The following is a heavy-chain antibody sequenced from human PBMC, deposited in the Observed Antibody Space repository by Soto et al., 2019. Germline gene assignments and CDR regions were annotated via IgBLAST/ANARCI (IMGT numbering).Heavy chain of an antibody. CDR3: ASRLINNWIHRPAFDF. CDR1: GGSVSSGNYF. CDR2: IYYNGDT. D-gene: IGHD1-20*01. J-gene: IGHJ3*01. Sequence: QLQLQESGPGLVKPAETLSLKCAVTGGSVSSGNYFWGWIRQPPGKGLEWIGNIYYNGDTYYRPSLKSRVTMSVDTAQHQFSLRLTAVTAAETAVYYCASRLINNWIHRPAFDFWGQGTLVTAS. V-gene: IGHV4-39*01.